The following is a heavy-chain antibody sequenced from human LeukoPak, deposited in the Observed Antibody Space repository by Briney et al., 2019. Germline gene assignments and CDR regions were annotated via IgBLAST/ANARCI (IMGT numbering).Heavy chain of an antibody. CDR2: IIPIFGTA. V-gene: IGHV1-69*13. J-gene: IGHJ3*02. CDR1: GGTFSSYA. Sequence: GASVKVSCKASGGTFSSYAISWVRQAPGQGLEWMGGIIPIFGTANYAQKFLGRVTITADESTSTAYMELSSLRSEDTAVYYCAREDAYGDSHAFDIWGQGTMVTVSS. D-gene: IGHD4-17*01. CDR3: AREDAYGDSHAFDI.